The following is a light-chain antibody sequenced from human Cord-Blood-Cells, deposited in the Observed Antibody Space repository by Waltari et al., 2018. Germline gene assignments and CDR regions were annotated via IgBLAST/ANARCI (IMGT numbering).Light chain of an antibody. V-gene: IGLV2-23*01. J-gene: IGLJ2*01. CDR2: EGS. Sequence: QSALTQPASVSGSPGQSITISCTGTSSDVGCYNLVSWYQQHPGKAPKLMIYEGSKRPSGVSKRFSGSKSGNTASLTISGLQAEDEADYYGCSYAGSSTYVVFGGGTKLTVL. CDR1: SSDVGCYNL. CDR3: CSYAGSSTYVV.